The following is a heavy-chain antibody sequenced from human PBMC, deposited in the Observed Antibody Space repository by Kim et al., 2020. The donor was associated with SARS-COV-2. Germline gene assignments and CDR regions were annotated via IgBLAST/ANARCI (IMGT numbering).Heavy chain of an antibody. Sequence: SETLSLTCTVSGGSISSGSYYWTWIRQPAGKGLEWIGRMYSSGSSNYNPSLKSRVTISVDTSKNQFSLKLSSVTAADTAVYYCARTGGWYYYGMDVWGQGTPVTVSS. CDR2: MYSSGSS. CDR1: GGSISSGSYY. D-gene: IGHD2-15*01. J-gene: IGHJ6*02. V-gene: IGHV4-61*02. CDR3: ARTGGWYYYGMDV.